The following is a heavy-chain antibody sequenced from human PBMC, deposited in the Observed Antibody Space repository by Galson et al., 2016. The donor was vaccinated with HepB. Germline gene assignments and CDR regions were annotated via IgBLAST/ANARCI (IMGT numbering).Heavy chain of an antibody. CDR2: ISGSGGST. CDR3: AKDSPLYYDYIWGCYRLGYYFDY. J-gene: IGHJ4*02. V-gene: IGHV3-23*01. CDR1: GFTFTSHA. Sequence: SLRLSCAASGFTFTSHAMSWVRQAPGKGLEWVSAISGSGGSTYYADSVKGRFTISRDNSKNTLYLQMNSLRAEDTAIYYCAKDSPLYYDYIWGCYRLGYYFDYWGQGSLVAVSS. D-gene: IGHD3-16*02.